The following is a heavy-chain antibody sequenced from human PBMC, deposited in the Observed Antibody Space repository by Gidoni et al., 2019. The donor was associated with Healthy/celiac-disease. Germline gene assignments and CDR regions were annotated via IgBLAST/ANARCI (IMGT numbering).Heavy chain of an antibody. D-gene: IGHD3-22*01. V-gene: IGHV1-2*02. CDR1: GYTVTGYE. Sequence: QVQLAQSGAEVKKPGASVKVSGKASGYTVTGYERHWGRQAPGQGLAWMGWINPNSGGTNYAQQFQGRVTMTRDTSISTAYMELSRLRSDDTAVYSCARDALYYYDSSGYYLSFDFDYWGQGTLVTVSS. CDR3: ARDALYYYDSSGYYLSFDFDY. J-gene: IGHJ4*02. CDR2: INPNSGGT.